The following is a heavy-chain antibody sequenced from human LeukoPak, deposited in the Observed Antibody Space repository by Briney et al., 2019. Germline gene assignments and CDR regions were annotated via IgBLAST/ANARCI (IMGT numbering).Heavy chain of an antibody. CDR3: ARDSTLRFLEWPTSPITHDY. Sequence: ASVKVSCKASGYTFTSYGISWVRQAPGQGLEWMGWISAYNGNTNYAQKLQGRVTMTTDTSTSTAYMELRSLRSDDTAVYYCARDSTLRFLEWPTSPITHDYWGQGTLVTVSS. V-gene: IGHV1-18*01. CDR2: ISAYNGNT. CDR1: GYTFTSYG. J-gene: IGHJ4*02. D-gene: IGHD3-3*01.